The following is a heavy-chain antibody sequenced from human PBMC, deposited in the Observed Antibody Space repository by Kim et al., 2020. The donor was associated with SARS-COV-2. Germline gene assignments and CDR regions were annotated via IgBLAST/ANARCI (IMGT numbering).Heavy chain of an antibody. D-gene: IGHD3-10*01. J-gene: IGHJ4*02. CDR1: GFTFSSYG. Sequence: GGSLRLYCAASGFTFSSYGMHWVRQAPGKGLEWVAVIWYDGSNKYYADSVKGRFTISRDNSKNTLYLQMNSLRAEDTAVYYCARVLWGIRGGFDYWGQGTLVTVSS. V-gene: IGHV3-33*01. CDR2: IWYDGSNK. CDR3: ARVLWGIRGGFDY.